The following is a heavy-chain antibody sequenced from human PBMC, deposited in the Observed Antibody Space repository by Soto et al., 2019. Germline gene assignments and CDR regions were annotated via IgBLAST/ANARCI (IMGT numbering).Heavy chain of an antibody. D-gene: IGHD6-13*01. V-gene: IGHV3-23*01. CDR3: AKDQGSSWYEIGY. J-gene: IGHJ4*02. CDR1: GYTFSNYA. Sequence: GGSLRLSFAACGYTFSNYAVTWVRQAPGKGLEWVSTISGSGGSTYYADSVKGRFTISRDNSKNTLYLQMNSLRAEDTAVYYCAKDQGSSWYEIGYWGQGTLVTVSS. CDR2: ISGSGGST.